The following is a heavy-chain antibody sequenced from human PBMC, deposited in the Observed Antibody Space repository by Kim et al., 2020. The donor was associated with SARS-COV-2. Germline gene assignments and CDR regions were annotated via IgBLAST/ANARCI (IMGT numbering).Heavy chain of an antibody. CDR2: IIPNSGDT. Sequence: ASVKVSCKASGYTFMGHYMHWVRQAPGQGLEWMGWIIPNSGDTNYAQKFQGRVTMTRDTFSSTAYMELSGLRSDDTAVYYCARDRRYYYDFSYSGLDVWGQGTTVIVSS. CDR3: ARDRRYYYDFSYSGLDV. D-gene: IGHD3-10*01. J-gene: IGHJ6*02. CDR1: GYTFMGHY. V-gene: IGHV1-2*02.